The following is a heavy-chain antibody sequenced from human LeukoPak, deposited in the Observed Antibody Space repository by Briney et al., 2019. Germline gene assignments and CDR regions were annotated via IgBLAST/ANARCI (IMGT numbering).Heavy chain of an antibody. Sequence: GESLRLSCEPSGFTLKKYWMSWLRRAPGKGLEWVSRIKYDGSTAMYAESVKGRFTSSRDNARGTLYLQMNSLRVDDTAVYYCAKSDWFDPCGRGILVTVSS. V-gene: IGHV3-74*03. J-gene: IGHJ5*02. CDR1: GFTLKKYW. CDR3: AKSDWFDP. CDR2: IKYDGSTA.